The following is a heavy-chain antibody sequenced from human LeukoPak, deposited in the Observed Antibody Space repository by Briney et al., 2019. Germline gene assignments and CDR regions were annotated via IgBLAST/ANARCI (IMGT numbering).Heavy chain of an antibody. Sequence: SETLSLTCTVSGGSISSYYWNWIRQPPGKGLEWIGYIYYSGSTNYNPSLKSRVTISVDTSKNQFSLTLSSATAADTAVYYCARAGRTDGYKSYFDYWGQGTLATVSS. CDR2: IYYSGST. V-gene: IGHV4-59*01. D-gene: IGHD5-24*01. CDR1: GGSISSYY. J-gene: IGHJ4*02. CDR3: ARAGRTDGYKSYFDY.